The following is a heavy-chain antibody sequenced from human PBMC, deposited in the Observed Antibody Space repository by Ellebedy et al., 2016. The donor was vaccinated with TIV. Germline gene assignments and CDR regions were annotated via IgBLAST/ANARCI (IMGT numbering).Heavy chain of an antibody. V-gene: IGHV4-39*01. J-gene: IGHJ4*02. Sequence: SETLSLXXTVSGGSISSSSYYWGWIRQPPGKGLEWIGSIYYSRNTYYNPSLKSRITISVDTSKNQFSLKLSSVTAADTAVYYCARRDGYKGPVVYWGQGTLVTVSS. D-gene: IGHD5-24*01. CDR2: IYYSRNT. CDR3: ARRDGYKGPVVY. CDR1: GGSISSSSYY.